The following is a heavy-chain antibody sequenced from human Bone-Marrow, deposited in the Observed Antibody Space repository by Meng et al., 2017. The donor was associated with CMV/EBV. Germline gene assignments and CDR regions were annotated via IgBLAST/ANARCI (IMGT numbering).Heavy chain of an antibody. Sequence: ASVKVSCKASGYTFTSYDINWVRQATGQGLEWMGWISAYNGNTNYAQKLQGRVTMTTDTSTSTAYMELRSLRSDDTAVYYCARDLVVVPAAIPLDYWGQGTLVTVSS. CDR1: GYTFTSYD. CDR2: ISAYNGNT. J-gene: IGHJ4*02. V-gene: IGHV1-18*01. CDR3: ARDLVVVPAAIPLDY. D-gene: IGHD2-2*01.